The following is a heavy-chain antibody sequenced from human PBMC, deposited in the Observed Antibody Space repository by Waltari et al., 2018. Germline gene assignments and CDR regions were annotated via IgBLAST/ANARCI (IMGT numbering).Heavy chain of an antibody. CDR3: ARVFVYGANSGKRPMDV. J-gene: IGHJ6*03. CDR1: GFTFSSYW. CDR2: IKQDGSEN. D-gene: IGHD4-17*01. Sequence: EVQMVESGGGLVQPGGSLRLSCAASGFTFSSYWMTWVRQAPGKGLEWMANIKQDGSENYYVDSVKGRFTISRYDAKNSLYLQMNSLRNEDTAVYFCARVFVYGANSGKRPMDVWGKGTTVTVSS. V-gene: IGHV3-7*01.